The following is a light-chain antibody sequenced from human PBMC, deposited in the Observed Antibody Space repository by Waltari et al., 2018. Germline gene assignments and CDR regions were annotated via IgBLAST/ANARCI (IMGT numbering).Light chain of an antibody. Sequence: QSALTQPASVSGSPGQSITTPSPESSRDVGSPHFVSLYQQHPDKAPKVMIYEDNKPPAGLSNRFSGSKSGNTASLTISGLQADDEADYYCCSYAGGSPRWVFGGGTKLTVL. CDR1: SRDVGSPHF. J-gene: IGLJ3*02. CDR2: EDN. V-gene: IGLV2-23*01. CDR3: CSYAGGSPRWV.